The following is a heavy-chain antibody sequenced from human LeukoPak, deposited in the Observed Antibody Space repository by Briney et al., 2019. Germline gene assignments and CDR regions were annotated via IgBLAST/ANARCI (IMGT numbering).Heavy chain of an antibody. D-gene: IGHD3-22*01. V-gene: IGHV3-23*01. CDR1: GFTFSSYA. CDR3: AKDSSGYIFDY. Sequence: HTGGSLRLSCAASGFTFSSYAMSWVRQAPGKGLEWVSAISGSGGSTYYADSVKGRFTMSRDNSKNTLYLQMNSLRAEDTAVYYCAKDSSGYIFDYWGQGTLVTVFS. J-gene: IGHJ4*02. CDR2: ISGSGGST.